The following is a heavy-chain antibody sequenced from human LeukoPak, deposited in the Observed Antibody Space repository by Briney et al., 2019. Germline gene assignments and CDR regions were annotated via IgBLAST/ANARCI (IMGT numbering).Heavy chain of an antibody. CDR3: ASTSASG. V-gene: IGHV3-21*01. J-gene: IGHJ4*02. D-gene: IGHD3-10*01. Sequence: PGGSLRLSCAASGFTFKTYTMHWVRQAPGMGLEWVSSISSSSSYIFYADSVKGRFTISRDNAKNSLYLQMNSLRAEDTAVYYCASTSASGWGQGTLVTVSS. CDR2: ISSSSSYI. CDR1: GFTFKTYT.